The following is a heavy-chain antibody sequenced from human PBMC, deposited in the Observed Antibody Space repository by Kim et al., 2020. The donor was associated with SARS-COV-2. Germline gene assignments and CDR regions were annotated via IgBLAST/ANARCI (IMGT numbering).Heavy chain of an antibody. CDR1: GAAIDDYY. V-gene: IGHV4-59*01. D-gene: IGHD3-22*01. CDR3: ARKRADSSGFIAS. J-gene: IGHJ4*02. CDR2: IHHNGNS. Sequence: SETLSLTCAVSGAAIDDYYWSWIRQAPGKGLEWIGYIHHNGNSNSNPSLESRVTISLDTSRNQFSLKLTYVTAADSAVYFCARKRADSSGFIASWGQGT.